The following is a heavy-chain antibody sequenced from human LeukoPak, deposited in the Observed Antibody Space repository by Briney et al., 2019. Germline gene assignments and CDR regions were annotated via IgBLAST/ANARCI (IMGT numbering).Heavy chain of an antibody. CDR2: IGSSGGGI. Sequence: GSLRLSCAASGFTFSTYTMYWVRHPPGKRLEWVSIIGSSGGGIHYADSVKGRFTISRDNSKNALYPQMNSLRVEDTAVYYCAIDPNWGTHSWGQGVLVTVSS. CDR1: GFTFSTYT. D-gene: IGHD7-27*01. CDR3: AIDPNWGTHS. J-gene: IGHJ4*02. V-gene: IGHV3-23*01.